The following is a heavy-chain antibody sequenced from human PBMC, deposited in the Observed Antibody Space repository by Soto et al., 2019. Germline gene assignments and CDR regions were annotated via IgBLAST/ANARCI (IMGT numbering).Heavy chain of an antibody. CDR2: VNAGNGYI. CDR1: GNSFTTSA. Sequence: ASVKVSCKASGNSFTTSAIHWLRQAPGQRPEWMGWVNAGNGYIKYSQTFQGRVTITRDTSASTVYMELSSLKYEDTGIYYCTRESAPWGFEHWGQGTRVTVSS. D-gene: IGHD7-27*01. V-gene: IGHV1-3*01. CDR3: TRESAPWGFEH. J-gene: IGHJ4*02.